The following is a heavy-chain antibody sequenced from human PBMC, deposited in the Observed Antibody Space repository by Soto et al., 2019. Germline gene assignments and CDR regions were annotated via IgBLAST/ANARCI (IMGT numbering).Heavy chain of an antibody. D-gene: IGHD3-22*01. V-gene: IGHV3-33*01. J-gene: IGHJ4*02. CDR3: ARDHYDSSGYLPDY. CDR1: GFTFSSYG. Sequence: QVQLVESGGGVVQPGRSLRLSCAASGFTFSSYGMHWVRQAPGKGLEWVAVIWYDGSNKYYADSVKGRFTISRDNSKNTLYLQMNSLRAEDTAVYYCARDHYDSSGYLPDYWGQGTLVTVSS. CDR2: IWYDGSNK.